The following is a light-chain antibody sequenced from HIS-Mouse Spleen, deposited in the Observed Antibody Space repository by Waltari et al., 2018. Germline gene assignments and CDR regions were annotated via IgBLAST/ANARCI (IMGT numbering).Light chain of an antibody. V-gene: IGLV2-23*01. Sequence: QSALTQPASVSGSPGQSITIPCPGTSSDVVSYNLFSWYQPHPGKAPKLMIYEGSKRPSGVSNRFSGSKSGNTASLTISGLQAEDEADYYCCSYAGSSTWVFGGGTKLTVL. CDR2: EGS. CDR3: CSYAGSSTWV. CDR1: SSDVVSYNL. J-gene: IGLJ3*02.